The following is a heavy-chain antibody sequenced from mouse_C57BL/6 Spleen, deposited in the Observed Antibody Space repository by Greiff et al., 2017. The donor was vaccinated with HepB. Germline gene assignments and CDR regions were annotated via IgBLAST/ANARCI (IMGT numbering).Heavy chain of an antibody. CDR1: GYTFTDYY. CDR2: INPNNGGT. J-gene: IGHJ3*01. CDR3: ARYPYYGNYCAY. V-gene: IGHV1-26*01. D-gene: IGHD2-10*01. Sequence: EVQLQQSGPELVKPGASVKISCKASGYTFTDYYMNWVKQSHGKSLEWIGDINPNNGGTSYNQKFKGKATLTVDKSSSTAYMELRSLTSEDSAVYYCARYPYYGNYCAYWGQGTLVTVSA.